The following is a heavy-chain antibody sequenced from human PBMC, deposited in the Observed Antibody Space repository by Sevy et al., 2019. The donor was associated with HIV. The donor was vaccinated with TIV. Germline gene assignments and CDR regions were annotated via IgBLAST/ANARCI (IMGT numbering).Heavy chain of an antibody. CDR3: TRSAFSSGYPDY. CDR1: GFTFGDYA. V-gene: IGHV3-49*03. J-gene: IGHJ4*02. Sequence: GGSLRLSCTASGFTFGDYAMSWFRQAPGKGLEWVGFIRSKAYGGTTEYAASVKGRFTISRDDSKSIAYLQMNSLKTEDTVVYYCTRSAFSSGYPDYWGQGTLVTVSS. CDR2: IRSKAYGGTT. D-gene: IGHD6-19*01.